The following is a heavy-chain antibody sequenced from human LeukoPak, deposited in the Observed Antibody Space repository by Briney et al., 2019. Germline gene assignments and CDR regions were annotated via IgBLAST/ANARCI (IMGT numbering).Heavy chain of an antibody. V-gene: IGHV3-30-3*01. CDR1: GFTFSSYA. D-gene: IGHD4-17*01. Sequence: GGSLRLSCAASGFTFSSYAIHWVRQAPGRGLEWVAVISYDGSNKYYADSVKGRFTISRDNSKNTLYLQMNSLRAEDTAVYYCARETGSAVGSTDFDYWGQGTLVTVSS. J-gene: IGHJ4*02. CDR3: ARETGSAVGSTDFDY. CDR2: ISYDGSNK.